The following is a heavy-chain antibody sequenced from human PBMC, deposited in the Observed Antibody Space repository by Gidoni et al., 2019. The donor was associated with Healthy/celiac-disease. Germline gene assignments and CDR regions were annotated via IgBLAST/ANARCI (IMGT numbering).Heavy chain of an antibody. D-gene: IGHD3-10*01. CDR1: GFTFSSYA. CDR3: ARDQGDFGSGYYYGMDV. CDR2: ISYDGSNK. J-gene: IGHJ6*02. V-gene: IGHV3-30-3*01. Sequence: QVQLVESGGGVVQPGRSLRLSCAASGFTFSSYAMPGVRQAPGKGLEWVAVISYDGSNKYYADSVKGRFTISRDNSKNTLYLQMNSLRAEDTAVYYCARDQGDFGSGYYYGMDVWGQGTTVTVSS.